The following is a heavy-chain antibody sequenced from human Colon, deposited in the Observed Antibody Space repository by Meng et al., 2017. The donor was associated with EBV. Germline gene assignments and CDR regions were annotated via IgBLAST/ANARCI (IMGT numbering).Heavy chain of an antibody. CDR2: IYHVRNT. CDR1: AASSSTNTL. V-gene: IGHV4-4*02. J-gene: IGHJ4*02. Sequence: PQEDTAAGLVGTVVPLSPISAFCAASSSTNTLWSWGRLPPGKGLKLIGKIYHVRNTDYNPSLKRRVTSSVDMSDDQFSLSLSSVTAADTAVYYCARGNAYNAPSFDYWGQGTLVTVSS. CDR3: ARGNAYNAPSFDY. D-gene: IGHD5-24*01.